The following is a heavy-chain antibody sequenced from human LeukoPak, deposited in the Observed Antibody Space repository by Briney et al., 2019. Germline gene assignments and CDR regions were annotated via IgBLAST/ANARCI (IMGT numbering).Heavy chain of an antibody. CDR1: GGSISSSSYY. Sequence: SETLSLTCTVSGGSISSSSYYWGWIRQPPGKGLERIGSIYYSGSTYYNPSLKSRVTISVDTSKNQFSLKLSSVTAADTAVYYCARGTNWFDPWGQGTLVTVSS. V-gene: IGHV4-39*01. D-gene: IGHD3-10*01. CDR2: IYYSGST. J-gene: IGHJ5*02. CDR3: ARGTNWFDP.